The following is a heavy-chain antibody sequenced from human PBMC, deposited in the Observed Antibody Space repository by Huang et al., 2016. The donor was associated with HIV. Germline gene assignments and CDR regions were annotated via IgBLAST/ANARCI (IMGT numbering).Heavy chain of an antibody. CDR3: ASASIAARRWFDP. J-gene: IGHJ5*02. D-gene: IGHD6-6*01. CDR2: IYYSGST. V-gene: IGHV4-59*01. CDR1: GGSMSSYY. Sequence: QVQLQESGPGLVKPSETLSLTCTVAGGSMSSYYWSWIRQPPGKGLEVIGYIYYSGSTNYNPSLKSRVTISVETSKNQFSLRLSSVTAADTAVYYCASASIAARRWFDPWGQGSLVTVSS.